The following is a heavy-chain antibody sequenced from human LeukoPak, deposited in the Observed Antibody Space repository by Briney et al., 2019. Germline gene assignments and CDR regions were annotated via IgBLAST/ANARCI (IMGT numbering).Heavy chain of an antibody. D-gene: IGHD2-2*01. V-gene: IGHV4-59*01. CDR3: ARGMESITSWTAP. CDR1: GGSISSYY. J-gene: IGHJ5*02. CDR2: IYYSGST. Sequence: PSETLSLTCTVSGGSISSYYWSWIRQPPGKGLEWIGYIYYSGSTNYNPSLKSRVTISVDTSKNQFSLKLSSVTAADTAVYYCARGMESITSWTAPWGQGPLATVS.